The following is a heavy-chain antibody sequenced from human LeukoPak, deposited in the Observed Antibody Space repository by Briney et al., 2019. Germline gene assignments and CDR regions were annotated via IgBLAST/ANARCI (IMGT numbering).Heavy chain of an antibody. J-gene: IGHJ6*03. CDR1: GFTFTSSA. CDR2: IVVGSGNT. V-gene: IGHV1-58*01. D-gene: IGHD3-10*01. Sequence: SVKVSCKASGFTFTSSAVQWVRQARGRRLEWIGWIVVGSGNTNYAQKFQERDTITRDMSTSTAYMELSSLRSEDTAVYYCAADSGYYYYYMDVWGKGTTVTVSS. CDR3: AADSGYYYYYMDV.